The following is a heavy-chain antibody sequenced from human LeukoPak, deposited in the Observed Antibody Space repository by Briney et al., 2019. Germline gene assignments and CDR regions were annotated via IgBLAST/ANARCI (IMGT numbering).Heavy chain of an antibody. CDR2: ISVYNGNT. J-gene: IGHJ4*02. D-gene: IGHD3-3*01. V-gene: IGHV1-18*01. CDR3: VRAYKIFGVVVGLDY. Sequence: AASVKVSCNASGYTFTSYGISWVRQAPGQGLEWMGWISVYNGNTNYAQKLQARVTMTTDTSTSTAYMEPRSLRSEDTAVYYCVRAYKIFGVVVGLDYWGQGTLVTVSS. CDR1: GYTFTSYG.